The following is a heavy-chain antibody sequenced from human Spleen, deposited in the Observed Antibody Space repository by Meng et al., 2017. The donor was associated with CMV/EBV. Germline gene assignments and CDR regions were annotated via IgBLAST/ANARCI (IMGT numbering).Heavy chain of an antibody. V-gene: IGHV3-7*01. CDR1: GFTFSNYW. J-gene: IGHJ4*02. Sequence: GGSLRLSCADSGFTFSNYWMSWVRQAPGKGLEWLANIKQDGSEKYYVDPVKGRITISRDNANKSLYLQMDSLRAEDTAVYYCAREGRDLDYWGQGTLVTVSS. CDR3: AREGRDLDY. CDR2: IKQDGSEK. D-gene: IGHD2-15*01.